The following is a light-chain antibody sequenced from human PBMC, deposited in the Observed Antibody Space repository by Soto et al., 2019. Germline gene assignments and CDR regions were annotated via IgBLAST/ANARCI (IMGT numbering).Light chain of an antibody. CDR3: SSYTSSSTPYYV. CDR1: SSDVGGYNY. J-gene: IGLJ1*01. CDR2: EVS. V-gene: IGLV2-14*01. Sequence: QSALTQPASVSGSPGQSITISCTGTSSDVGGYNYVSWYQQHPGKAPKLMIYEVSNRPSGVSNRFSGSKSGNTASLTISGLQAEAEADYYCSSYTSSSTPYYVFGTGTKLTVL.